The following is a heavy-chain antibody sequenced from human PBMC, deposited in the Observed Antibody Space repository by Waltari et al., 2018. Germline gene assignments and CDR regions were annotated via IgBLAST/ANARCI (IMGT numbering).Heavy chain of an antibody. CDR1: GLQFDTYA. J-gene: IGHJ6*02. V-gene: IGHV3-9*01. D-gene: IGHD6-6*01. CDR2: ISWNSGSV. CDR3: AKDRGRSSPFYHYGLDV. Sequence: EVQLVESGGGLVKPGRSLRPSWSVSGLQFDTYASSCIREAPGKGLEWFSGISWNSGSVGYADSVKGRFIISRDNAKNSLYLQMNSLRAEDTALYYCAKDRGRSSPFYHYGLDVWGQGTTVIVSS.